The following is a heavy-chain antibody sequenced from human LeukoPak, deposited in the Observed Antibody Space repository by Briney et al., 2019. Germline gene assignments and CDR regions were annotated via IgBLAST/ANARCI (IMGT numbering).Heavy chain of an antibody. V-gene: IGHV3-30*18. CDR1: GFTFSSYG. Sequence: QSGGSLRLSCVASGFTFSSYGMHWVRQAPGKGLEWVAIISYDGSNKYYADSVKGRFTISRDNSKNTLYLQMNSLRAEDTAVYYCANRVRGTYYFDPWGQGTLVTVSS. CDR3: ANRVRGTYYFDP. J-gene: IGHJ4*02. CDR2: ISYDGSNK. D-gene: IGHD2-15*01.